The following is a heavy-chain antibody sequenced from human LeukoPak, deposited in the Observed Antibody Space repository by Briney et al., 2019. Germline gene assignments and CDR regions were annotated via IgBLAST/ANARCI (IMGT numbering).Heavy chain of an antibody. D-gene: IGHD6-19*01. V-gene: IGHV4-39*01. CDR3: ARLTALAGHRGAFDI. CDR2: IYYNGNT. Sequence: SETLSLTCNVSGGSIGGHTFYWDWLRQPPGKGLEWIATIYYNGNTFYNPSLKSRVAISIDMSKSQFSLHLSSVTAADTAIYYCARLTALAGHRGAFDIWGPGTMVTVSS. J-gene: IGHJ3*02. CDR1: GGSIGGHTFY.